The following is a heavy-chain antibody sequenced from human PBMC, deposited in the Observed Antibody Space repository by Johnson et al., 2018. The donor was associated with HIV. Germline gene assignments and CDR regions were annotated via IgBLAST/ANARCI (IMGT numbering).Heavy chain of an antibody. Sequence: VQLVESGGGLVQPGGSLRLSCAASGFTFSSYDMHWVRQATGKGLEWVSAIGVAGDTYYAGSVRGRFTISRENAKNSFYLQMNDLRVGDTAVFYCARRRQGSASYSDPFDIWGQGTMVTVSS. CDR3: ARRRQGSASYSDPFDI. D-gene: IGHD2-15*01. J-gene: IGHJ3*02. V-gene: IGHV3-13*01. CDR2: IGVAGDT. CDR1: GFTFSSYD.